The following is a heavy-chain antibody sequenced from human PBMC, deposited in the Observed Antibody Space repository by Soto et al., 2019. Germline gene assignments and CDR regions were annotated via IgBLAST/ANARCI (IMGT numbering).Heavy chain of an antibody. CDR2: IWYDGSNK. CDR3: ARAQGSIVGGGMDV. V-gene: IGHV3-33*01. D-gene: IGHD2-15*01. Sequence: QVQLVESGGGVVQPGRSLRLSCAASGFTFSSYGMHWVRQAPGKGLERVAVIWYDGSNKYYADSVKGRFIISRDNSKNTLYLQMNSLRAEDTAVYYCARAQGSIVGGGMDVWGQGTTVTVSS. CDR1: GFTFSSYG. J-gene: IGHJ6*02.